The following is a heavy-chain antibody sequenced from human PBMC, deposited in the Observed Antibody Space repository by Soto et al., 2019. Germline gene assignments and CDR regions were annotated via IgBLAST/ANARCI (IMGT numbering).Heavy chain of an antibody. CDR1: GFIFRTYF. J-gene: IGHJ4*02. CDR2: IKEDGSER. V-gene: IGHV3-7*01. Sequence: GSLRLSCAASGFIFRTYFMSWVRQAPGRGLEWVANIKEDGSERYYVDSVNGRFTISRDNAKNSLYLEMTRPRADDTAIYYCAREKRANGYFDYWGQGTRVTVSS. D-gene: IGHD6-25*01. CDR3: AREKRANGYFDY.